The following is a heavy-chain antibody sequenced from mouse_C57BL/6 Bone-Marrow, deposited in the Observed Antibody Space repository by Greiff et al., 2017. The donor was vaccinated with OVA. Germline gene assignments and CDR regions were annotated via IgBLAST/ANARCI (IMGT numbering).Heavy chain of an antibody. J-gene: IGHJ3*01. V-gene: IGHV3-6*01. Sequence: EVQLQESGPGLVKPSQSLSLTCSVTGYSITSGYYWNWIRQFPGNKLEWMGYISYDGSNNYNPSLKNRISITRDTSKNQFFLKLNSVTTEDTATYYCARDSYYDYDVAYWGQGTLVTVSA. CDR1: GYSITSGYY. CDR2: ISYDGSN. CDR3: ARDSYYDYDVAY. D-gene: IGHD2-4*01.